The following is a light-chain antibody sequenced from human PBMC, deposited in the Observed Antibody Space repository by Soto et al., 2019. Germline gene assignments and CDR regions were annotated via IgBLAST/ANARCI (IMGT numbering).Light chain of an antibody. Sequence: QSVLTQPPSASGTPGQRVTISCSGSSSNIGSNTVNWYQQLPGTAPKLLIYSNNQRPSGVPDRFSGSKSGTSASLAISGLQSEDEADYYCAAWDDSLHGVVFGGGTK. CDR1: SSNIGSNT. V-gene: IGLV1-44*01. CDR2: SNN. J-gene: IGLJ2*01. CDR3: AAWDDSLHGVV.